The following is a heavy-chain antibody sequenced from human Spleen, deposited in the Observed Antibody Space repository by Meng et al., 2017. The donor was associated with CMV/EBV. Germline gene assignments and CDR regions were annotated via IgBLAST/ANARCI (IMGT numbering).Heavy chain of an antibody. Sequence: SETLSLTCGVYGGSLSGYYWSWIRQSPGKGLEWIGEVNHSGTTNHSPSLKSRVTMSVDTSKNQFSLKLRSVTAADTAVYYCAGGGPAVVSLGLGTYDFDSWGQGTLVTVSS. J-gene: IGHJ4*02. CDR2: VNHSGTT. CDR1: GGSLSGYY. D-gene: IGHD1-1*01. CDR3: AGGGPAVVSLGLGTYDFDS. V-gene: IGHV4-34*01.